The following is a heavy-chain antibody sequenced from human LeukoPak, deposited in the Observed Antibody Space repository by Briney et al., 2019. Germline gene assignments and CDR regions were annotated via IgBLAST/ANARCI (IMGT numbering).Heavy chain of an antibody. V-gene: IGHV3-7*03. CDR2: IKPDEGEK. D-gene: IGHD3-10*01. J-gene: IGHJ6*03. CDR3: ATPVPHGSDPSLYYYYMDV. CDR1: GFTFGSDW. Sequence: GGSLRLSCAASGFTFGSDWMLWVRQAPGKGLEWVANIKPDEGEKYYLDSVKGRFTISRDNSKNTMYLQMNSLKAEDTAVYYCATPVPHGSDPSLYYYYMDVGGKGTRSPSP.